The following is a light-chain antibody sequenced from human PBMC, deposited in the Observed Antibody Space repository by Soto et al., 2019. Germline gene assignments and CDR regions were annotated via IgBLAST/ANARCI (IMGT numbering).Light chain of an antibody. CDR1: QSLVHSDGNTY. J-gene: IGKJ1*01. CDR3: MQATYWPWT. Sequence: DVVLTQSPLSLPVTLGQPASISCRSSQSLVHSDGNTYLSWFQQRPGQSPRRLIYKVSNWDSGVPDRLSGSGSGTDFTLKISRVEDEYVGFYYCMQATYWPWTFGQGTKVEIK. V-gene: IGKV2-30*02. CDR2: KVS.